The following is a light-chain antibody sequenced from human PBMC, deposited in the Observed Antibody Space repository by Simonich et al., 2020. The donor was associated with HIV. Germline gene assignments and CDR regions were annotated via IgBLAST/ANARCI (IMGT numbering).Light chain of an antibody. CDR2: WAS. CDR3: QQYYSTPRT. J-gene: IGKJ1*01. V-gene: IGKV4-1*01. Sequence: DIVMTQSPDSLAVSLGERAAINCKSSQSVLSTSNNKNYLAWYQQKPVQPPKLLIYWASTRESGVPDRFSGSGSGTDFTLTISSLQAEDVAVYYCQQYYSTPRTFGQGTKVQIK. CDR1: QSVLSTSNNKNY.